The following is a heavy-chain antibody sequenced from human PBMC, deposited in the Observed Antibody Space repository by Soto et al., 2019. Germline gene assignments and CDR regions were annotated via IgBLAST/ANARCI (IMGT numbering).Heavy chain of an antibody. J-gene: IGHJ4*02. D-gene: IGHD4-17*01. CDR2: IIPIIGTA. V-gene: IGHV1-69*01. Sequence: QVQLVQSGAEVKKPGASVKVSCKASGGTFSSYAISWGRQAPARGLEWMGGIIPIIGTANYAQRVQGSVTITADEATSTACMERSSLRSEDTAVYCCAADVPVTHDFDYWGQGTLVTVSS. CDR3: AADVPVTHDFDY. CDR1: GGTFSSYA.